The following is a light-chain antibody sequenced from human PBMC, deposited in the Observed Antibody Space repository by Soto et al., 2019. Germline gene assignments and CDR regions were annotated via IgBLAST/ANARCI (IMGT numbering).Light chain of an antibody. J-gene: IGLJ2*01. CDR1: SSDVGGYNY. CDR2: GVS. V-gene: IGLV2-14*01. Sequence: QSALTQPASVSGSPGQSITISCTGTSSDVGGYNYVSWYQQYPGKAPKLMIFGVSDRPSGVSNRFSGSKSGNTASLTISGLQAKDEADYYCSSYKTSSTVVVFGGGTQLTVL. CDR3: SSYKTSSTVVV.